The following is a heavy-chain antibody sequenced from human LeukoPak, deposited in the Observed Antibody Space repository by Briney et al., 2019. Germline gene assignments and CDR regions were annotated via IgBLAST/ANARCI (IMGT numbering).Heavy chain of an antibody. CDR3: AKDGPYYYDSSGSPGYYYYYMDV. D-gene: IGHD3-22*01. CDR2: INSDGSST. J-gene: IGHJ6*03. V-gene: IGHV3-74*01. Sequence: GGSLRLSCAASGFTFSSYWMHWVRQAPGKGLVWVSRINSDGSSTSYADSVKGRFTISRDNSKNTLYLQMNSLRAEDTAVYYCAKDGPYYYDSSGSPGYYYYYMDVWGKGTTVTVSS. CDR1: GFTFSSYW.